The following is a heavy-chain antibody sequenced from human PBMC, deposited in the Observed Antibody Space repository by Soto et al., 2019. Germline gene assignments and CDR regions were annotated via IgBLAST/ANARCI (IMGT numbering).Heavy chain of an antibody. D-gene: IGHD6-6*01. Sequence: ASVKVSCKASGYTFTDYYMEWVRQAPGQGLEWMGWIDLNSGDTNFAQQFQGRVTMTRDTSITTAYMDLTRLRSDDTAVYYCARARPPFNWFDLWGQGTLVTVSS. CDR2: IDLNSGDT. CDR1: GYTFTDYY. CDR3: ARARPPFNWFDL. J-gene: IGHJ5*02. V-gene: IGHV1-2*02.